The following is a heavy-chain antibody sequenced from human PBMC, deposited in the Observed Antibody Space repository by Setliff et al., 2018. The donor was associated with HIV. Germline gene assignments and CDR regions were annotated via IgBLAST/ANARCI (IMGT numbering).Heavy chain of an antibody. CDR2: IRSKTHGGRT. Sequence: GGSLRLSCAASGFMFNIYEMNWVRQAPGKGLEWVGFIRSKTHGGRTEYAASVKGRFTISRDDSKSIAFLQMNSLKTEDTAVYYCTRRLALLRYFGGDYYYYMDVWGKGTTVTVSS. CDR1: GFMFNIYE. CDR3: TRRLALLRYFGGDYYYYMDV. D-gene: IGHD3-9*01. J-gene: IGHJ6*03. V-gene: IGHV3-49*04.